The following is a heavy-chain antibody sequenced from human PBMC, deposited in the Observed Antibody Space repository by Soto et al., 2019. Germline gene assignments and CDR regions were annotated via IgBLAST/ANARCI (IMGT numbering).Heavy chain of an antibody. Sequence: GKTSETLSLTCTVSGDSITSYHWSWIRQPPGKGLEWIGYIYYRGSTNYNPSLKSRVTISVDTSKNQSSLKLSSVTAADTAVYYCARSDSGTYYYYGMDVWGQGTTVTVSS. CDR2: IYYRGST. CDR1: GDSITSYH. V-gene: IGHV4-59*01. D-gene: IGHD1-26*01. CDR3: ARSDSGTYYYYGMDV. J-gene: IGHJ6*02.